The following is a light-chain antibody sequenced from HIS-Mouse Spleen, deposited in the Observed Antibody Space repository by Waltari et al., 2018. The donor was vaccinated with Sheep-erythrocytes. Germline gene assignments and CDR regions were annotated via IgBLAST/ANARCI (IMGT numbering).Light chain of an antibody. CDR1: ALPNTS. V-gene: IGLV3-10*01. CDR2: EDS. Sequence: SYELTQPPSVSVSPGQTARIPCSGDALPNTSAYWYQQKSGQAPVLVIYEDSKRPSGIPERFSGSSSGTMATLTISGAQVEDEADYYCYSTDSSGNGVFGGGTKLTVL. CDR3: YSTDSSGNGV. J-gene: IGLJ2*01.